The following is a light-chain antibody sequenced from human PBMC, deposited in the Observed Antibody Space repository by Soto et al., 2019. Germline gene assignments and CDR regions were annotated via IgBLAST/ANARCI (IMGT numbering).Light chain of an antibody. V-gene: IGLV2-11*01. Sequence: QSALTQPRSVSGSPGQSVTISCTGTISDVGGDNYVSWYQQHPGKAPKLMIYDVSKRPSGVPDRFSGSKSGNTASLTISGLQAEDEADYYCCSYAGSFVVFGGGTQLTVL. J-gene: IGLJ2*01. CDR2: DVS. CDR3: CSYAGSFVV. CDR1: ISDVGGDNY.